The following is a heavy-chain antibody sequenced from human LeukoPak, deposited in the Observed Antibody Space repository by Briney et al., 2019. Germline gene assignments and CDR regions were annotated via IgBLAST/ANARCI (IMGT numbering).Heavy chain of an antibody. V-gene: IGHV3-21*01. CDR2: INNDGSYI. CDR3: ARDAVEGYCSSTSCYNPYAFDI. J-gene: IGHJ3*02. CDR1: GFIFSNSA. Sequence: MPGGSLRLSCAAFGFIFSNSAMNWVRQAPGKGLEWVSSINNDGSYIYYAGSVKGRFTISRDNAKNSLYLQMNSLRAEDTAVYYCARDAVEGYCSSTSCYNPYAFDIWGQGTMVTVSS. D-gene: IGHD2-2*02.